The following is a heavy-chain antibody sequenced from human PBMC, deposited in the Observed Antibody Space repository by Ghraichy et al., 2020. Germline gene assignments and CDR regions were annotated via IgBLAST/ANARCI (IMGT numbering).Heavy chain of an antibody. Sequence: GRSLRLSCAASGFTFSSYAMSWVRQAPGKGLEWVSAISGSGGSTYYADSVKGRFTISRDNSKNTLYLQMNSLRAEDTAVYYCAKDRFIAAAGTAFDYWGQGTLVTVSS. V-gene: IGHV3-23*01. J-gene: IGHJ4*02. CDR1: GFTFSSYA. D-gene: IGHD6-13*01. CDR2: ISGSGGST. CDR3: AKDRFIAAAGTAFDY.